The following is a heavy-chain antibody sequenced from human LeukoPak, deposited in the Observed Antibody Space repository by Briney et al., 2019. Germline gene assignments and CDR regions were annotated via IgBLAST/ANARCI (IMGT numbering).Heavy chain of an antibody. D-gene: IGHD6-13*01. CDR2: ISYDGSNK. J-gene: IGHJ5*02. Sequence: PGRSLRLSCAASGFTFSSYAMHWVRQAPGKGLEWVAVISYDGSNKYYADSVKGRFTISRDNSKNTLYLQMNSLRAEDTAVYYCAREATSSRWPGFRASWFDPWGQGTLVTVSS. CDR3: AREATSSRWPGFRASWFDP. CDR1: GFTFSSYA. V-gene: IGHV3-30*04.